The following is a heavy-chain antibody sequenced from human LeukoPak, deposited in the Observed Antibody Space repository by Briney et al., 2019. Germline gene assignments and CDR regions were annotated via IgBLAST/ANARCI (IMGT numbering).Heavy chain of an antibody. CDR2: ISSSSSYI. CDR1: GFTFSTYS. J-gene: IGHJ6*02. Sequence: PGGSLRLSCAASGFTFSTYSMTWVRQAPGKGLEWVSSISSSSSYIYYADSVEGRFTVSRDNAKNSLYLQMNSLRAEDTAVYYCAREGYYYGMDVWGQGTTVTVSS. CDR3: AREGYYYGMDV. V-gene: IGHV3-21*01.